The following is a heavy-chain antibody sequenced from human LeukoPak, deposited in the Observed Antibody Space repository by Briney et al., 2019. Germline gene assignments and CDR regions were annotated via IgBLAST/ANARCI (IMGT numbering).Heavy chain of an antibody. CDR2: TRSKPYSYTT. J-gene: IGHJ3*02. CDR1: GFTFSDHS. D-gene: IGHD4-17*01. CDR3: VRSATASTTGAI. Sequence: PGGSLRLSCATSGFTFSDHSMDWVRQAPGKGLEWVGRTRSKPYSYTTQYAASVKGSFTISSDDSKNSLYLQMNSLKPEDTAVYYCVRSATASTTGAIWGQGTMVTVSS. V-gene: IGHV3-72*01.